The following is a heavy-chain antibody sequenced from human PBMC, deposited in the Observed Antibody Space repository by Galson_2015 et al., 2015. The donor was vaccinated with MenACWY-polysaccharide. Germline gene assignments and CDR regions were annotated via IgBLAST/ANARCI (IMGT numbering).Heavy chain of an antibody. J-gene: IGHJ4*02. CDR2: IYYSGST. D-gene: IGHD3-22*01. CDR1: GGSLSSGYYY. V-gene: IGHV4-30-4*01. CDR3: ATLNYYDNSGSI. Sequence: TLSLTCTVSGGSLSSGYYYWSWIRQPPGKGLEWIGYIYYSGSTYYNPSLKSRVTMSIDTSKSQFSLKLSSVTAADTAVYYCATLNYYDNSGSIWGQGTLVTVSS.